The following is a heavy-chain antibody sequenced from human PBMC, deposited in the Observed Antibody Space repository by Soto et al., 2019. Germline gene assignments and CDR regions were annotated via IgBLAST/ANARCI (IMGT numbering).Heavy chain of an antibody. J-gene: IGHJ4*02. CDR1: GFTFSSYS. CDR3: ARAPSQWLVDFDY. CDR2: ISSDSNYI. Sequence: EVQLVESGGGLVKPGGSLRLSCAASGFTFSSYSMNWVRQAPGKGLEWISSISSDSNYIYYADSVKGRFTISRDNAKNSLYLQMNSLRAEDTAVFYCARAPSQWLVDFDYWGQGTLVTVSS. V-gene: IGHV3-21*01. D-gene: IGHD6-19*01.